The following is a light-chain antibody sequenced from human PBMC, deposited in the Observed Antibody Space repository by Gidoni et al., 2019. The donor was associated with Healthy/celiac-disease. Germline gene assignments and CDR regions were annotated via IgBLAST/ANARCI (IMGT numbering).Light chain of an antibody. J-gene: IGLJ1*01. CDR3: MIWHSSAQGV. CDR2: YKSDSDK. Sequence: QAVLTQPSSLSESPGASASLTCTFRSGINVGTYRIYWYQQKPGSPPQYLLRYKSDSDKQQGSGVPSRFSGSKDASANAGILLISGLQSEDEADYYCMIWHSSAQGVFGTVTKVTVL. V-gene: IGLV5-45*02. CDR1: SGINVGTYR.